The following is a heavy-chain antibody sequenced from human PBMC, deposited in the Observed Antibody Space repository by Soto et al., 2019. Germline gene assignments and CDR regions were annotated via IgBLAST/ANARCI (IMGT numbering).Heavy chain of an antibody. J-gene: IGHJ5*02. CDR2: IYWDDDK. CDR1: GFSLSTSGVG. D-gene: IGHD2-8*01. V-gene: IGHV2-5*02. Sequence: QITLKESGPPLVKPTQTLTLTCTFSGFSLSTSGVGVGWIRQPPGKALEWLALIYWDDDKRYSPSLKSRLTITKDTSKNQVVLTMTNMDPVDTATYYCAPLGYCTNGVCYPWFDPWGQGTLVTVSS. CDR3: APLGYCTNGVCYPWFDP.